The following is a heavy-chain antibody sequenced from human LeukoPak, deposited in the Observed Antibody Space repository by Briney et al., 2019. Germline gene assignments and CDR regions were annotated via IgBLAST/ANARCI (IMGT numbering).Heavy chain of an antibody. CDR2: IIPIFGTA. CDR1: GGTFSSYA. V-gene: IGHV1-69*05. J-gene: IGHJ4*02. Sequence: SAKVSCKASGGTFSSYAISWVRQAPGQGLEWMGRIIPIFGTANYAQKFQGRVTITTDESTSTAYMELSSLRSEDTAVYYCARGGYGDYEVNYFDYWGQGTLVTVSS. CDR3: ARGGYGDYEVNYFDY. D-gene: IGHD4-17*01.